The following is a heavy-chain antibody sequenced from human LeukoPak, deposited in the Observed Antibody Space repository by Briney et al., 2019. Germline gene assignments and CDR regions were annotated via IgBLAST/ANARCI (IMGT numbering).Heavy chain of an antibody. V-gene: IGHV3-7*03. CDR1: GFTFSSYW. J-gene: IGHJ4*02. D-gene: IGHD3-9*01. CDR3: ARTGTYYDILTGYYPTSFDY. CDR2: IKQDGSGK. Sequence: GGSLRLSCAASGFTFSSYWMSWVRQAPGKGLEWVANIKQDGSGKYYVDSVKGRFTISRDNAKNSLYLQMNSLRAEDTAVYYCARTGTYYDILTGYYPTSFDYWGQGTLVTVSS.